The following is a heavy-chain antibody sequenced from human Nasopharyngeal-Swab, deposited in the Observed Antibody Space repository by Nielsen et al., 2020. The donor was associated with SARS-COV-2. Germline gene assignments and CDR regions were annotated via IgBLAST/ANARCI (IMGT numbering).Heavy chain of an antibody. CDR1: GYTFTTYH. CDR2: INPSGGRT. Sequence: ASVKVSCKASGYTFTTYHMRWLRQAPGQGLEWMGIINPSGGRTSYAQKFQGRVTMTRDTSTSTVYMELSSLRSEDTAVYYCARDGCRTITCQGGGNWFDPWGQGTLVTVSS. J-gene: IGHJ5*02. V-gene: IGHV1-46*01. CDR3: ARDGCRTITCQGGGNWFDP. D-gene: IGHD1-14*01.